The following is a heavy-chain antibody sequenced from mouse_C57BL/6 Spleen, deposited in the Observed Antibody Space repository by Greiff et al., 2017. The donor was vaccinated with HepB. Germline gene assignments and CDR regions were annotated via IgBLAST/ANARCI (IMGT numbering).Heavy chain of an antibody. J-gene: IGHJ3*01. V-gene: IGHV10-1*01. CDR3: VRHGDYGNYGFAY. Sequence: EVQLVESGGGLVQPKGSLKLSCAASGFSFNTYAMNWVRQAPGKGLEWVARIRSNSNNYATYYADSVKDRYTISRDDSESMLYLQMNNLKTEDTAMYYCVRHGDYGNYGFAYWGQGTLVTVSA. D-gene: IGHD2-1*01. CDR1: GFSFNTYA. CDR2: IRSNSNNYAT.